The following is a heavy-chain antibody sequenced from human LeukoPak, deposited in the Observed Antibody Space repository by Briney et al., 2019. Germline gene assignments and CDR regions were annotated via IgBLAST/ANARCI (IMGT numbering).Heavy chain of an antibody. D-gene: IGHD4-17*01. J-gene: IGHJ4*02. V-gene: IGHV3-21*04. CDR2: ISSSSSYI. Sequence: KPGGSLRLSCAASGFTFSSYSMNWVRQAPGKGLEWVSSISSSSSYIYYADSVKGRFTISRDNAKNTLYLQMNSLRVEDTAVYYCAKDRAPSTVTTSDYWGQGTLVTVSS. CDR1: GFTFSSYS. CDR3: AKDRAPSTVTTSDY.